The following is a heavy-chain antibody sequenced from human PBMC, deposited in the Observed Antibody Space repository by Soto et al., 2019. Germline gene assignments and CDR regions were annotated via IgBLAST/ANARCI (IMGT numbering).Heavy chain of an antibody. CDR1: GFTFTSSA. Sequence: SVKVSCKASGFTFTSSAVQWVRQARGQRLEWIGWIVVGSGNTNYAQKFQERVTITRDTSTSTAYMELRSLRSDDTAVYYCARSQRITIFGVVVGNWFDPWGQGTLVTVSS. CDR3: ARSQRITIFGVVVGNWFDP. CDR2: IVVGSGNT. V-gene: IGHV1-58*01. J-gene: IGHJ5*02. D-gene: IGHD3-3*01.